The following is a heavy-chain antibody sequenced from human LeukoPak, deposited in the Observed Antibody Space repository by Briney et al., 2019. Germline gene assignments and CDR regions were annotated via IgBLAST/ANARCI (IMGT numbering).Heavy chain of an antibody. Sequence: GGSLRLSCAASGFTFSSYAMSWVRQAPGKGLEWVSSISSSSSYIYYADSVKGRFTISRDNAKNSLYLQMNSLRAEDTAVYYCARVGGPSSPFDLWGRGTLVTVSS. J-gene: IGHJ2*01. CDR1: GFTFSSYA. CDR3: ARVGGPSSPFDL. CDR2: ISSSSSYI. D-gene: IGHD2-15*01. V-gene: IGHV3-21*01.